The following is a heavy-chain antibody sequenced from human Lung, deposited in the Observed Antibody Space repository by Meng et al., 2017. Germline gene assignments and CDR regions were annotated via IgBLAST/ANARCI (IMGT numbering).Heavy chain of an antibody. J-gene: IGHJ4*02. D-gene: IGHD6-13*01. V-gene: IGHV3-15*01. Sequence: RLVAAGGGLVKPGGALRLSCVASGFSFTDAWMSWVRQAPGKGLEWVGRIKSNSDGGTTDYAAPVKGRFTISRDDSKNTLYLQMNSLITEDTAVYFCATGAAAADHWGQGTLVTVSS. CDR1: GFSFTDAW. CDR3: ATGAAAADH. CDR2: IKSNSDGGTT.